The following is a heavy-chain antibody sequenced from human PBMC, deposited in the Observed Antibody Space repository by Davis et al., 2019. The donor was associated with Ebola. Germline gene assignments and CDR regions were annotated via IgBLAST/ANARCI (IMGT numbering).Heavy chain of an antibody. CDR2: VSADDDDR. V-gene: IGHV1-18*01. J-gene: IGHJ4*02. Sequence: ASVKVSCKASGYNFTTYGFSWVRQAPGQGLEWMGWVSADDDDRKYAEKFQGRVTMTTDSSTSTAYMELRGLTYDDTAVYFSARARGRWDVGGYLLGHWGQGTLVTVS. D-gene: IGHD1-26*01. CDR1: GYNFTTYG. CDR3: ARARGRWDVGGYLLGH.